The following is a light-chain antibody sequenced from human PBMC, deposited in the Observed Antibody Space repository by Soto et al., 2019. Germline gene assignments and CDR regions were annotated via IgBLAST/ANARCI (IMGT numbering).Light chain of an antibody. CDR3: QPYGRSAGS. CDR1: QSVSSR. V-gene: IGKV3-20*01. Sequence: TKSPAPLSVSQGERAALCCRASQSVSSRLAWYQQKPGQAPRLLIYGASSRATGIPDRFSVSGSGTDFTLNICSLGPEDDPVYYCQPYGRSAGSVGGGTRLDIK. CDR2: GAS. J-gene: IGKJ4*01.